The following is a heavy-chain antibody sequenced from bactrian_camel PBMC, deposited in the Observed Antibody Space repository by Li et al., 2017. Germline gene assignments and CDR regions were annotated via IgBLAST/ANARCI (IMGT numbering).Heavy chain of an antibody. D-gene: IGHD6*01. Sequence: DVQLVESGGGLVQPGGSLRLSCAASGFTFSTYFMSWVRRAPGRQLMWIASISSDGSRTELEESVKGRFTISRDNTRNKVFLQLNNLKVEDTGMYYCAKDWSWYGGSQRRGQGTQVTVS. J-gene: IGHJ4*01. CDR1: GFTFSTYF. V-gene: IGHV3S40*01. CDR2: ISSDGSRT.